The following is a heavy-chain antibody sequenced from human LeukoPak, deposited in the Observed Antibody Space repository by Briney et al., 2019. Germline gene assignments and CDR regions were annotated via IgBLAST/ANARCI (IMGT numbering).Heavy chain of an antibody. CDR1: GFTFSSYA. J-gene: IGHJ5*02. Sequence: PGGSLRLSCAASGFTFSSYAMSWVRQAPGKGLEWVSAISGSGGSTYYADSVKGRFTISRDNSKNTLYLQMNSLRAEDTAVYYCAKDPSIAGGYEFFLGWFDPWGQGTLVTVSS. CDR2: ISGSGGST. V-gene: IGHV3-23*01. D-gene: IGHD5-12*01. CDR3: AKDPSIAGGYEFFLGWFDP.